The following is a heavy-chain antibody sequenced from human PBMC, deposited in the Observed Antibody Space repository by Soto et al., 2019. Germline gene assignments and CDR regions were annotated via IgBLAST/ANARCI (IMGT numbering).Heavy chain of an antibody. J-gene: IGHJ6*02. Sequence: PSETLSLTCTVSGGSISSSSYYWGWVRQPPGKGLEWIGSIYYSGGTYYNPSLKSRVTVSVDTSKNQFSLKVSSVTAADTAVYYCARLYGYCIRNSCHGHYAMDVWGQGTTVTVSS. CDR2: IYYSGGT. D-gene: IGHD2-2*01. V-gene: IGHV4-39*01. CDR3: ARLYGYCIRNSCHGHYAMDV. CDR1: GGSISSSSYY.